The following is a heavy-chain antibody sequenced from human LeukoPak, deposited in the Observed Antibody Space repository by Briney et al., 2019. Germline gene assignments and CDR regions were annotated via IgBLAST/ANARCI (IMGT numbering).Heavy chain of an antibody. CDR3: ARGGDYETYYYYYGMDV. J-gene: IGHJ6*02. Sequence: ASVKVSCKASGYTFTSYGISWVRQAPGQGLEWMGWISAYNGNTNYAQKLQGRVTMTTDTSTSTAYMELRSLRSDDTAVYYCARGGDYETYYYYYGMDVWGQGTTVTVSS. CDR2: ISAYNGNT. V-gene: IGHV1-18*01. D-gene: IGHD4-17*01. CDR1: GYTFTSYG.